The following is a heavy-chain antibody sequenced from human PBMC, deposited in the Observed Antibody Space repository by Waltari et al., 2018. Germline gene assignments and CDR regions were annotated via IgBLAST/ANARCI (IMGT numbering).Heavy chain of an antibody. CDR2: INHSGST. D-gene: IGHD6-13*01. J-gene: IGHJ4*02. CDR1: GGSFSGYY. Sequence: QVQLQQWGAGLLKPSETLSLTCAVYGGSFSGYYWSWIRQPPGKGLEWIGEINHSGSTNHNPSLKSRVTISVDTSKNQFSLKLSSVTAADTAVYYCARGGIAAAGRFFDYWGQGTLVTVSS. V-gene: IGHV4-34*01. CDR3: ARGGIAAAGRFFDY.